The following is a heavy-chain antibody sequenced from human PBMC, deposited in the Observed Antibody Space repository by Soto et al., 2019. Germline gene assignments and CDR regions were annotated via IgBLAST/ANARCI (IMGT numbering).Heavy chain of an antibody. CDR3: ARAIDGGSSDY. V-gene: IGHV3-33*01. CDR2: IWYDGSNK. CDR1: GFTFSSYG. D-gene: IGHD4-17*01. J-gene: IGHJ4*02. Sequence: GGSLRLSCAASGFTFSSYGMHWVRQAPGKGLEWVAVIWYDGSNKYYADSVKGRFTISRDNSKNTLYLQMNSLRAEDTAVYYCARAIDGGSSDYWGQGTLVTVSS.